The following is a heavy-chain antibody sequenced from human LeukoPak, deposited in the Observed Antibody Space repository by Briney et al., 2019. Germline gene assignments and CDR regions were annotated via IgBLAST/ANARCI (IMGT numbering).Heavy chain of an antibody. CDR3: ARDGTGSNSGWYIH. Sequence: PGGSLRLSCVASGFTFSSHGMHWVRQAPGKGLEWVAVIWYDGSNKYYADSVKGRFTISRDNSKNTLYLQMNSLRAEDTAVYYCARDGTGSNSGWYIHWGQGALVTVSS. V-gene: IGHV3-33*08. J-gene: IGHJ4*02. CDR1: GFTFSSHG. D-gene: IGHD6-19*01. CDR2: IWYDGSNK.